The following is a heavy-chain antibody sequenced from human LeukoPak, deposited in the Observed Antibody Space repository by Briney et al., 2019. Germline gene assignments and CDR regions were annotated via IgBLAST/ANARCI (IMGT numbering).Heavy chain of an antibody. CDR2: ISGGGETT. CDR1: GFTFNNYA. V-gene: IGHV3-23*01. D-gene: IGHD4-17*01. J-gene: IGHJ4*02. CDR3: ASDYADYVGYFFFDY. Sequence: GGSPRLSCAASGFTFNNYAMNWVRQAPGKGLEWVSSISGGGETTYYADSAKGRFTISRDNSQNTLYLQMNSLRAEDTAVYYCASDYADYVGYFFFDYWGQGTLVTVSS.